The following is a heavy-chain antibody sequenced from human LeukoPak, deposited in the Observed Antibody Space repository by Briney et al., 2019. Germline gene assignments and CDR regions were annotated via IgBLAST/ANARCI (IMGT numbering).Heavy chain of an antibody. CDR1: GFTFSIYA. V-gene: IGHV3-23*01. J-gene: IGHJ4*02. CDR3: AKVLPPRPYSPFDY. D-gene: IGHD2-21*01. Sequence: RAGGSLRLSCAASGFTFSIYAMSWVRQAPGKGLEWVSSISGTSGNTYYADSVKGRFTISRDNSKNTLYLQMNSLRAEDTAVYYCAKVLPPRPYSPFDYWGQGTLVTASS. CDR2: ISGTSGNT.